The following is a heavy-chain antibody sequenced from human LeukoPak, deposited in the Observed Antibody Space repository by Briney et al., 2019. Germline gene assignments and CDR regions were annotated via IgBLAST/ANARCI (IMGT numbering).Heavy chain of an antibody. Sequence: ASVKVSCKASGYTFINHGITWVRQAPGQGLEWTGWISPYNGDTKYAETLQGRFTMTTDTSTGTAYMELMSLRSDDTAFYYCARQWLADAFDIWGQGTMVTVSS. D-gene: IGHD6-19*01. CDR1: GYTFINHG. CDR2: ISPYNGDT. V-gene: IGHV1-18*01. J-gene: IGHJ3*02. CDR3: ARQWLADAFDI.